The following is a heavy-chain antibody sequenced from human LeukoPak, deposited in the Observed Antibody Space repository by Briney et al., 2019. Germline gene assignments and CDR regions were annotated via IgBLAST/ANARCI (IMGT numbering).Heavy chain of an antibody. CDR3: ARDQGYCSGGSCYYYGMDV. V-gene: IGHV3-11*04. CDR1: GFTFSDYY. Sequence: GGSLRPSCAASGFTFSDYYMSWIRQAPGKGLEWVSYISSSGSTIYYADSVKGRFTISRDNAKNSLYLQMNSLRAEDTAVYYCARDQGYCSGGSCYYYGMDVWGQGTTVTASS. J-gene: IGHJ6*02. CDR2: ISSSGSTI. D-gene: IGHD2-15*01.